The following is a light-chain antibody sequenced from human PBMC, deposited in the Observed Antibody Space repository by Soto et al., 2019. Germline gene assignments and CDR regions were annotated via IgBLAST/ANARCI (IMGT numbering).Light chain of an antibody. V-gene: IGLV4-69*01. J-gene: IGLJ2*01. CDR3: QTWGTGFQF. Sequence: QSVLTQSPSASASLGASVKLTCTLSSGHSSYAIAWHQKQPGKGPRYLMDLNNDGSHTEGDGSPDRFSGSSSGADRFLIISSLQSEDEADYYCQTWGTGFQFFGGGTKLTVL. CDR2: LNNDGSH. CDR1: SGHSSYA.